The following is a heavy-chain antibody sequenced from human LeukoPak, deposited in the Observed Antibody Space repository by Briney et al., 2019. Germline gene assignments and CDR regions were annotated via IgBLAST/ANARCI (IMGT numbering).Heavy chain of an antibody. CDR2: TYYRSKWYS. D-gene: IGHD3-10*01. CDR3: ARATTVRGVHYFDY. CDR1: GDSVSSNSVT. J-gene: IGHJ4*02. V-gene: IGHV6-1*01. Sequence: SQTLSLTCAMSGDSVSSNSVTWNWIRQSPSRGLEWLGRTYYRSKWYSDYAVSVQGRITINPDTSKNQFSLQPNSVTPEDTAVYFCARATTVRGVHYFDYWGQGNLVTVSS.